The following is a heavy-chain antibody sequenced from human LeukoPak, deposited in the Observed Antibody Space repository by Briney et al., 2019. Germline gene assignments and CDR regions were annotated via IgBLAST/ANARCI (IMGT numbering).Heavy chain of an antibody. Sequence: PSVNVSCTASGYTFTGYYMHWVRQAPGQGLEWMGWINPNSGGTNYAQKFQGRVTMPRDTSISTAYMELSRLRSDDTAVYYCAREPLWFWELQWGQGTLVTVSS. D-gene: IGHD3-10*01. J-gene: IGHJ4*02. CDR2: INPNSGGT. CDR1: GYTFTGYY. CDR3: AREPLWFWELQ. V-gene: IGHV1-2*02.